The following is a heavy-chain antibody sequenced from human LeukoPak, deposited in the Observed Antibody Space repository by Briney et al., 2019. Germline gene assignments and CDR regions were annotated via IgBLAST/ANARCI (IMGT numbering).Heavy chain of an antibody. J-gene: IGHJ4*02. CDR2: IYHSGST. CDR3: ASPKWIQLWFYY. D-gene: IGHD5-18*01. CDR1: GYSISSGYY. V-gene: IGHV4-38-2*02. Sequence: SETLSLTCTVSGYSISSGYYWGWIRQPPGKGLEWIGSIYHSGSTYYNPSLKSRVTISVGTSKNQFSLKLSSVTAADTAVYYCASPKWIQLWFYYWGQGTLVTVSS.